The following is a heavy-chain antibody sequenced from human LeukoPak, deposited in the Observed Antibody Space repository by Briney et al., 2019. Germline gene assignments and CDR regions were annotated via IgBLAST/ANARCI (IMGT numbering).Heavy chain of an antibody. CDR1: GFTFSSYS. J-gene: IGHJ4*02. CDR2: ISSSSSYI. D-gene: IGHD2-2*01. V-gene: IGHV3-21*01. CDR3: AGIVPAARGRVDAFY. Sequence: GGSLRLSCAASGFTFSSYSMNWVRQAPGKGLEWVSSISSSSSYIYYADSVKGRFTISRDNAKNSLYLQMNSLRAEDTAVYYCAGIVPAARGRVDAFYWGQGTLVTVSS.